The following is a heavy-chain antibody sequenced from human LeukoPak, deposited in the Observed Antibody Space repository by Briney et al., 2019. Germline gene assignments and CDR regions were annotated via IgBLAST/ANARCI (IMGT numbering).Heavy chain of an antibody. J-gene: IGHJ4*02. V-gene: IGHV3-21*01. Sequence: GGSLRLSCAASGFTFSSYSINWVRQAPGKGLEWVSSISSSSSYIYYADSVKGRFTTSRDNAKNSLYLQMNSLRAEDTAVYYCAREYYYDSSGYYFDYWGQGTLVTVSS. D-gene: IGHD3-22*01. CDR2: ISSSSSYI. CDR1: GFTFSSYS. CDR3: AREYYYDSSGYYFDY.